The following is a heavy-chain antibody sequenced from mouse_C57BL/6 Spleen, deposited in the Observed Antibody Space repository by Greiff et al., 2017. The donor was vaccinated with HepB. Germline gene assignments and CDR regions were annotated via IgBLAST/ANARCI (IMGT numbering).Heavy chain of an antibody. CDR2: ISDGGSYT. V-gene: IGHV5-4*01. J-gene: IGHJ4*01. CDR3: ARERGYYAMDY. CDR1: GFTFSSYA. Sequence: DVMLVESGGGLVKPGGSLKLSCAASGFTFSSYAMSWVRQTPEKRLEWVATISDGGSYTYYPDNVKGRFTISRDNAKNNLYLQMSHLKSEDTAMYYCARERGYYAMDYWGQGTSVTVSS.